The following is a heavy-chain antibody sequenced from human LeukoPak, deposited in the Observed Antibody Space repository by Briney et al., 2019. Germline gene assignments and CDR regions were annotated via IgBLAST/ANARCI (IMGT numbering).Heavy chain of an antibody. J-gene: IGHJ6*02. Sequence: GGSLRLSCAASGFTFDDYAMDWVRQAPGKGLEWVSGISWNSGSIGYADSVKGRFTISRDNAKNSLYLQMNSLRAEDTALYYCAKDSRQQLVSTYGMDVWGQGTTVTVSS. CDR3: AKDSRQQLVSTYGMDV. CDR1: GFTFDDYA. CDR2: ISWNSGSI. V-gene: IGHV3-9*01. D-gene: IGHD6-13*01.